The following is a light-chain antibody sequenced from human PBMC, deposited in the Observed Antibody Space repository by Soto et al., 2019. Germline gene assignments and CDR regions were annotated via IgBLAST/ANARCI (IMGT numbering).Light chain of an antibody. CDR2: AAS. J-gene: IGKJ3*01. CDR1: QGISSY. Sequence: AIRMTQSPSSFSASTGDRVTITCRASQGISSYLAWYQQKPGKAPKLLIYAASTVQSGVPSRFSGSGSGTDFTLTISCLQSEDVATYYCQQYYSYPFTFGPGTKVDIK. CDR3: QQYYSYPFT. V-gene: IGKV1-8*01.